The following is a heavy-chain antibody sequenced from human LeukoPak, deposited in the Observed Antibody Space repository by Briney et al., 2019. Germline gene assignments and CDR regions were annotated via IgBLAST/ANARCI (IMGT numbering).Heavy chain of an antibody. CDR2: ISAYNGDT. J-gene: IGHJ5*02. D-gene: IGHD6-13*01. CDR3: ARAGYTLNVVKSHWFDP. CDR1: GNSFTGYY. V-gene: IGHV1-18*04. Sequence: GASVKVSCKASGNSFTGYYIHWVRQAPGQGLEWMGWISAYNGDTIYAQKFQGRVTMTTDTSTTTAYMELRSLRSDDTAVYYCARAGYTLNVVKSHWFDPWGQGTLVTVSS.